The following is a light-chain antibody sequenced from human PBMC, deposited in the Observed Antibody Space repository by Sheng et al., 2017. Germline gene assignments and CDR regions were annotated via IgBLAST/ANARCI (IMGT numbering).Light chain of an antibody. CDR2: KAS. V-gene: IGKV1-5*03. CDR3: QQYNSYSPWT. J-gene: IGKJ1*01. Sequence: DIQMTQSPSTLSASVGDRVTITCRASQSISSWLVWYQQKPGKAPKLLIYKASSLESGVPSRFSGSGSGTEFTLTISSLQPDDFATYYCQQYNSYSPWTFGQGTEGGN. CDR1: QSISSW.